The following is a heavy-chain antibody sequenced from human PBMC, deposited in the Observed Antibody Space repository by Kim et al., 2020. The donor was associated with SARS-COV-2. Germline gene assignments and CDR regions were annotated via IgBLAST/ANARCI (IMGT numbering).Heavy chain of an antibody. D-gene: IGHD6-13*01. CDR2: IYYSGST. V-gene: IGHV4-59*01. CDR3: ARQPIAAAGTDYYYYGMDV. CDR1: GGSISSYY. J-gene: IGHJ6*02. Sequence: SETLSLTCTVSGGSISSYYWSWIRQPPGKGLEWIGYIYYSGSTNYNPSLKSRVTISVDTSKNQFSLKLSSVTAADTAVYYCARQPIAAAGTDYYYYGMDVWGQGTTVTVSS.